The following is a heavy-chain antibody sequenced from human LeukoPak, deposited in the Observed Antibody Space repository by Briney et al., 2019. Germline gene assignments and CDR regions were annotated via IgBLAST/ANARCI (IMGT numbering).Heavy chain of an antibody. J-gene: IGHJ4*02. CDR2: IKQDGSEK. V-gene: IGHV3-7*01. CDR3: ARAIGKSEGY. Sequence: GGSLRLSCAASGFTFNNYWMTWFRQAPGKGLEWVANIKQDGSEKYYVDSVKGRFTISRDNAKNSVYLQMNSLRAEDTAVYYCARAIGKSEGYWGQGTLVTVSS. D-gene: IGHD4-23*01. CDR1: GFTFNNYW.